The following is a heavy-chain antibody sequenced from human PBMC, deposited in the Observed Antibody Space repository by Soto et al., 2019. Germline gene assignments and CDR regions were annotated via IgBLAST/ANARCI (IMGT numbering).Heavy chain of an antibody. CDR1: GFTFSSYG. CDR2: ISYDGSNK. Sequence: QVQLVESGGGVVQPGRSLRLSCAASGFTFSSYGMHWVRQAPGKGLEWVAVISYDGSNKYYADSVKGRFTISRDNSKNTLYLQMNSLRAEDTAVYYCAKDGSSGWYGGAFDIWGQGTIGTVSS. V-gene: IGHV3-30*18. CDR3: AKDGSSGWYGGAFDI. J-gene: IGHJ3*02. D-gene: IGHD6-19*01.